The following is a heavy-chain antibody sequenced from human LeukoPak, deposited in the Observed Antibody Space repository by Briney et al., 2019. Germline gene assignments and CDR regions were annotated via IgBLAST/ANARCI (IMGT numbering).Heavy chain of an antibody. CDR2: INSDGSAT. V-gene: IGHV3-74*01. D-gene: IGHD3-16*02. CDR3: ARGTAGYHSSYFDY. J-gene: IGHJ4*02. Sequence: GGSLRLSCAASGFTFGSPWMHWVRQAPGKGLAWVSRINSDGSATAYADSVKGRFTISRDNAENTLYLQMNSLRAEDTAVYYCARGTAGYHSSYFDYWGQGTLVTVSS. CDR1: GFTFGSPW.